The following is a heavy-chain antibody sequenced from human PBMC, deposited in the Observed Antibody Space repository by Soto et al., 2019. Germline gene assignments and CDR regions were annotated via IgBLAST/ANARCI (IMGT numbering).Heavy chain of an antibody. CDR2: IYYSGST. D-gene: IGHD3-10*01. J-gene: IGHJ4*02. CDR3: ASGGDYWFREDY. V-gene: IGHV4-39*02. CDR1: GGSISSSSYY. Sequence: QLQLQESGPGLVKPSETLSLTCTVSGGSISSSSYYWGWIRQPPGKGLEWIGSIYYSGSTFYNPSFRSRATFSVDSSKTHFSLTLSSVTAADTAVYYCASGGDYWFREDYWGQGTLVTVSS.